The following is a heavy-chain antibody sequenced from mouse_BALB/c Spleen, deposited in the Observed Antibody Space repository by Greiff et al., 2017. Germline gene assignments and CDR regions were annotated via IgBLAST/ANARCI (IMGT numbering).Heavy chain of an antibody. CDR1: GYSITSNYA. D-gene: IGHD2-4*01. J-gene: IGHJ2*01. Sequence: EVQLQQSGPGLVKPSQSLSLTCTVTGYSITSNYAWNWIRQFPGNKLVWMGYISYSGSTSYNPSLKSRNSITRDTAKNQFFLQLNSVTTEDTATYYCARCDYDGAFDYWGQGTTLTVSS. V-gene: IGHV3-2*02. CDR3: ARCDYDGAFDY. CDR2: ISYSGST.